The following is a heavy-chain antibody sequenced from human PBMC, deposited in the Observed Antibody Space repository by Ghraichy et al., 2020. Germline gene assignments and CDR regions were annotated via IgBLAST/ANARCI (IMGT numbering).Heavy chain of an antibody. CDR3: ARAPLGGSGWYWGFRNNWFDP. V-gene: IGHV6-1*01. CDR2: TYYRSKWYN. CDR1: GDSVSSNSAA. J-gene: IGHJ5*02. D-gene: IGHD6-19*01. Sequence: SQTLSLTCAISGDSVSSNSAAWNWIRQSPSRGLEWLGRTYYRSKWYNDYAVSVKSRITINPDTSKNQFSLQLNSVTPEDTAVYYCARAPLGGSGWYWGFRNNWFDPWGQGTLVTVSS.